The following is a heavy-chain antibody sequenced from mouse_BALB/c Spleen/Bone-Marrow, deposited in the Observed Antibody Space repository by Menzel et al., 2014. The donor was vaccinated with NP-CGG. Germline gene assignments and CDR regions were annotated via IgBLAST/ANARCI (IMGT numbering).Heavy chain of an antibody. D-gene: IGHD2-3*01. CDR3: ARSDGAKDY. J-gene: IGHJ4*01. V-gene: IGHV5-17*02. CDR1: GFTFSSFG. CDR2: ISTGSSTI. Sequence: EVQGVESGGGLVQPGGSRELSCAASGFTFSSFGMHWVRQAPEKGLEWVAYISTGSSTIYYADTVKGRFTISRDNPKNTLFLQMTSLRSEDTAMYYCARSDGAKDYWGQGTSVTVSS.